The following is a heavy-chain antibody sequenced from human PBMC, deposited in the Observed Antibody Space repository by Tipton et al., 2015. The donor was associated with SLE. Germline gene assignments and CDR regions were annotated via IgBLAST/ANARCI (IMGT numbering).Heavy chain of an antibody. CDR1: GDSMSGFS. J-gene: IGHJ5*02. V-gene: IGHV4-59*12. CDR2: VYYSGRT. CDR3: ARGRCSSTSCYLSGFDP. Sequence: LRLSCTVSGDSMSGFSWSWVRQPPGKGLEWIAYVYYSGRTNYNPSLKSRVTISVDTSKNQFSLKLSSVTAADTAVHYCARGRCSSTSCYLSGFDPWGQGTLVTVSS. D-gene: IGHD2-2*01.